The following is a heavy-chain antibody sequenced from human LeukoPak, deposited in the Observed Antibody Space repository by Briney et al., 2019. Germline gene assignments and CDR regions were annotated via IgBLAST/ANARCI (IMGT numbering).Heavy chain of an antibody. Sequence: SETLSLTCAVYGGSFSGYYWSWIRQPPGKGLEWIGYIYYSGSTNYNPSLKSRVTISVDTSKNQFSLKLSSVTAADTAVYYCARHRGNYYFDYWGQGTLVTVSS. CDR1: GGSFSGYY. CDR2: IYYSGST. CDR3: ARHRGNYYFDY. V-gene: IGHV4-59*08. D-gene: IGHD1-7*01. J-gene: IGHJ4*02.